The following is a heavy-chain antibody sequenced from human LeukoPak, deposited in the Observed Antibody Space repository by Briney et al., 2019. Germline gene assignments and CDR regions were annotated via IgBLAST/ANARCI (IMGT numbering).Heavy chain of an antibody. D-gene: IGHD4-11*01. CDR2: ISGSGGST. V-gene: IGHV3-23*01. CDR1: GFTFSSYA. Sequence: GRSLRLSCAASGFTFSSYAMSWVRQAPGKGLEWVSAISGSGGSTYYADSVKGRFTISRDNSKNMLYLQMKSLRADDTAVYYCAKESHYSDYDYWGQGTLVTVSS. J-gene: IGHJ4*02. CDR3: AKESHYSDYDY.